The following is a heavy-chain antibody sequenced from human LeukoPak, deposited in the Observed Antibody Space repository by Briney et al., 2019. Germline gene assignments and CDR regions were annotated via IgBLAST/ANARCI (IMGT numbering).Heavy chain of an antibody. CDR2: IKGGGGDP. D-gene: IGHD2-21*02. Sequence: GGSLRLSSAASGFTFSTYAMGWVRQAPGEGLEWVSSIKGGGGDPFYADSVRGRFTISRDKSKNTLYLQLNSLRPEDTAVYFCAQGGHDFNPFYYWGQGTLVTVSS. CDR1: GFTFSTYA. CDR3: AQGGHDFNPFYY. J-gene: IGHJ4*02. V-gene: IGHV3-23*01.